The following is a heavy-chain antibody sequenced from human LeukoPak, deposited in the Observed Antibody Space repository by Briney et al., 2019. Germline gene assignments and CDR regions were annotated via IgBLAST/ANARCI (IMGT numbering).Heavy chain of an antibody. J-gene: IGHJ4*02. CDR2: IYSDGST. D-gene: IGHD2-15*01. CDR1: GFTVSTNY. V-gene: IGHV3-66*01. Sequence: GGSLRLSCAASGFTVSTNYMNWVRQAPGKGLEWVALIYSDGSTYYADSVKGRFTISRDNSKNTLYLQMNSLRAEDTAVYYCARDLGYCSGSTCYVGYFDYWGQGTQVTVSS. CDR3: ARDLGYCSGSTCYVGYFDY.